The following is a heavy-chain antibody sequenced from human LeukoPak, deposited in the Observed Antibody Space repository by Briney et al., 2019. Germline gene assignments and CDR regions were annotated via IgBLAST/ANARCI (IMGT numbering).Heavy chain of an antibody. V-gene: IGHV4-39*01. J-gene: IGHJ6*03. CDR2: VYYTRIT. Sequence: SETLSLTCTVSGGSISSRDYYWGWIRQPPGRGLEWIGSVYYTRITYYNPPLKSRVTISEDTSKNQFSLTLSSVPAADTAVYYCATRSAYYYDMAVWGKGTTVTVSS. CDR3: ATRSAYYYDMAV. CDR1: GGSISSRDYY.